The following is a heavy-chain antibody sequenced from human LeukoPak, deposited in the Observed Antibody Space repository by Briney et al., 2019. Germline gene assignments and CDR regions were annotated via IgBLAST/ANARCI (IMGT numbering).Heavy chain of an antibody. V-gene: IGHV3-30*02. D-gene: IGHD3-3*01. Sequence: GGSLRLSCAVSGFTFSSYGLHWVRRAPGKGREWLAFIRYDGSNTYYARSVKGRFTISRDNSKNTLYLEMNSLRAEDTAVYYCATQDHRLEWFFGYWGQGTLVTASS. CDR1: GFTFSSYG. CDR3: ATQDHRLEWFFGY. J-gene: IGHJ4*02. CDR2: IRYDGSNT.